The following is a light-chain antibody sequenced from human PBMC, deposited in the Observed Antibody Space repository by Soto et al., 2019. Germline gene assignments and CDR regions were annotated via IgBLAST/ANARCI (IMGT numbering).Light chain of an antibody. J-gene: IGKJ1*01. CDR1: QSVRSNF. CDR3: KRYDSLRT. Sequence: EIVLTQSPGTLSFSPVEIATLSCRASQSVRSNFLAWYQQKPGQAPRLLIYGASNRATGIPDRFSGSGSGTDFTLTITRLEPEDFAMYYCKRYDSLRTFGQGTKVDIK. CDR2: GAS. V-gene: IGKV3-20*01.